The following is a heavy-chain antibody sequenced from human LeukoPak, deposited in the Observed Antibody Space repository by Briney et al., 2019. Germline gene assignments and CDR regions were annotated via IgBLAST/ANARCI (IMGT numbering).Heavy chain of an antibody. D-gene: IGHD4-17*01. CDR3: ASLTTIGAFDI. V-gene: IGHV4-31*03. J-gene: IGHJ3*02. Sequence: SETLSLTCTVSGGSISSGGYYWSWIRQHPGKGLEWIGYIYYSGGTYYNPSLKSRVTISVDTSKNQFSLKLSSVTAADTAVYYCASLTTIGAFDIWGQGTMVTVSS. CDR1: GGSISSGGYY. CDR2: IYYSGGT.